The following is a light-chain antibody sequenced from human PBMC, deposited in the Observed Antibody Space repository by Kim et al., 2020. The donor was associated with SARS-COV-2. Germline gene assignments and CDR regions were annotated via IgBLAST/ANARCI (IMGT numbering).Light chain of an antibody. Sequence: ASVNLTCTLGIGGSKNAVAWIQQRAEKGPRFLMKVNSDGSHDRGDGLPVRFSGSASGAERYLTISSVQSEDEADYYCQAWGPGIRVFGGGTQLTVL. J-gene: IGLJ3*02. CDR3: QAWGPGIRV. CDR2: VNSDGSH. V-gene: IGLV4-69*01. CDR1: IGGSKNA.